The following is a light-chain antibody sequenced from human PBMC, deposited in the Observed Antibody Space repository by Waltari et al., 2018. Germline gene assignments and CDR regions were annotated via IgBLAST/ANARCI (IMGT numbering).Light chain of an antibody. V-gene: IGLV2-8*01. J-gene: IGLJ2*01. CDR1: SNDVGAFDY. CDR3: SSYAGTNNFVV. CDR2: EIT. Sequence: QSALTQPPSASGSPGHSVTISCTGTSNDVGAFDYVAWYQQHPGKAPKVVISEITKRPSWVPDRFSGSRSGNTAFLTVSGLQPEDEANYYCSSYAGTNNFVVFGGGTKLTVL.